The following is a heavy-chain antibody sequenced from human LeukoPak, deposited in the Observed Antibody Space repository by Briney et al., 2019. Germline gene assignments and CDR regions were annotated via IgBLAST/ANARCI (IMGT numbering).Heavy chain of an antibody. CDR1: GASFEHFF. D-gene: IGHD3-10*01. V-gene: IGHV4-59*08. Sequence: PSETLSLTCTVSGASFEHFFWSWIRQPPGKGLEWIGYVYYSGSTDYNSSLKSRLTITADTSKDQFSLKLRSVTAADTARYYCASRRRSHGSEYWGQGSLVTVS. CDR3: ASRRRSHGSEY. J-gene: IGHJ4*02. CDR2: VYYSGST.